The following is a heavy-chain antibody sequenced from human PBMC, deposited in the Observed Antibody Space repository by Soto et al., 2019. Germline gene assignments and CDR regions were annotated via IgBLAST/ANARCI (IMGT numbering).Heavy chain of an antibody. D-gene: IGHD3-9*01. CDR2: IYSGGST. V-gene: IGHV3-66*01. Sequence: KGLEWVSVIYSGGSTYYADSVKGRFTISRDNSKNTLYLQMNSLRAEGTAVYYCASGNYDILTAYTPLAFDISGQGTMVTV. J-gene: IGHJ3*02. CDR3: ASGNYDILTAYTPLAFDI.